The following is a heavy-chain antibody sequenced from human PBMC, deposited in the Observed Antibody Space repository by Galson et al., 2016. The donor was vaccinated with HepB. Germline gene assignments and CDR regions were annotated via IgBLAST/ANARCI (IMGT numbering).Heavy chain of an antibody. V-gene: IGHV3-30-3*01. D-gene: IGHD1-7*01. Sequence: SLRLSCAASGFTFGNYVMHWVRQTPGMGLAWVAVICSDGNEKYYADSVQGRFTLSRDNSKNTLYLQMNSLKTEDTGVYYCSTGVYVTGTNDCWGQGTLVTVSS. CDR1: GFTFGNYV. CDR2: ICSDGNEK. CDR3: STGVYVTGTNDC. J-gene: IGHJ4*02.